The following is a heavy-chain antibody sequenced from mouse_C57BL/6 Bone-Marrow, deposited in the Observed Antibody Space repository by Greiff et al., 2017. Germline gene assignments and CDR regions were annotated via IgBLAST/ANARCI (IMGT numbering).Heavy chain of an antibody. CDR2: IHPNSGST. CDR3: ARLITTLGFDV. J-gene: IGHJ1*03. V-gene: IGHV1-64*01. Sequence: QVQLQQPGAELVKPGASVKLSCKASGYTFTSYWMHWVKQRPGQGLEWIGMIHPNSGSTNYNEKFKSKATLTVDKSSSPAYMQLSSLTSEDSAVYYCARLITTLGFDVWGTGTTVTVSS. D-gene: IGHD1-1*01. CDR1: GYTFTSYW.